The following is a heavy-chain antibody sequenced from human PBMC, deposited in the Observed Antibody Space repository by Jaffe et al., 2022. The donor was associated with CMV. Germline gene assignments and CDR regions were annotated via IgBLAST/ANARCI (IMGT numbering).Heavy chain of an antibody. V-gene: IGHV3-23*01. Sequence: EVQLLESGGGVVQPGGSLRLSCVASGFTINNFLMGWARQAPGKGLEWVSLLHNYDGKTYYGDSVKGRFTISRDVSKNTLYVQLNSLRVDDSAIYYCVRGWMDVWGQGTTVTVS. CDR1: GFTINNFL. CDR3: VRGWMDV. J-gene: IGHJ6*02. CDR2: LHNYDGKT.